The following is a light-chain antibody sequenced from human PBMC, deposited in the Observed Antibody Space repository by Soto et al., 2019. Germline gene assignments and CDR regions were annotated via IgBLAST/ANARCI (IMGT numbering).Light chain of an antibody. CDR3: CSYAGSSTAI. V-gene: IGLV2-23*01. CDR2: EGS. CDR1: SSDVGSDNL. J-gene: IGLJ2*01. Sequence: QSVLTQPASVSGSPGQSITISCTGTSSDVGSDNLVSWYQQHPGKAPKLMIYEGSKRPSGVSNRFSGSKSGNTASLTISGLQAEDEAGYYCCSYAGSSTAIFGGGTKVTVL.